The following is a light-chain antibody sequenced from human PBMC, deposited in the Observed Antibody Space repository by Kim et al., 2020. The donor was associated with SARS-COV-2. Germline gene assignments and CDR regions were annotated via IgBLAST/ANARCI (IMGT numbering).Light chain of an antibody. CDR1: STNIGENS. CDR2: SNN. Sequence: GPGVTISCDGRSTNIGENSDNWYQQVPGGAPKLLIYSNNQRPSGVPGGLSASKSGATASLAISGLETVDEAEYYCGTWDDSHKAWVFGGGTQLTVL. J-gene: IGLJ7*01. V-gene: IGLV1-44*01. CDR3: GTWDDSHKAWV.